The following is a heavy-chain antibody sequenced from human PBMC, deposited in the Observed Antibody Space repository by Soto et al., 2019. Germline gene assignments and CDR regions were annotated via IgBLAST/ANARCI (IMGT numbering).Heavy chain of an antibody. CDR2: IYYSGST. Sequence: PSETLSLTCTVSGGSISSYYWSWIRQPPGKGLEWIGYIYYSGSTNYNPSLKSRVTISVDTSKNQFSLKLSSVTAADTAVYYCARTYMDCLVGSSGYILDYWGQGTLVTVSS. CDR3: ARTYMDCLVGSSGYILDY. J-gene: IGHJ4*02. D-gene: IGHD3-22*01. V-gene: IGHV4-59*01. CDR1: GGSISSYY.